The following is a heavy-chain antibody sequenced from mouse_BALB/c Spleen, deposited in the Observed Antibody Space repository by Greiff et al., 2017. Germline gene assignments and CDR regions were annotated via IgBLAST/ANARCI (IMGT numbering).Heavy chain of an antibody. CDR3: TGRDDFDY. Sequence: SGPQLVRPGASVKISCKASGYSFTSYWMHWVKQRPGQGLEWIGMIDPSDSETRLNQKFKDKATLTVDKSSSTAYMQLSSPTSEDSAVYYCTGRDDFDYWGQGTTLTVSS. CDR1: GYSFTSYW. V-gene: IGHV1S127*01. CDR2: IDPSDSET. J-gene: IGHJ2*01. D-gene: IGHD1-1*01.